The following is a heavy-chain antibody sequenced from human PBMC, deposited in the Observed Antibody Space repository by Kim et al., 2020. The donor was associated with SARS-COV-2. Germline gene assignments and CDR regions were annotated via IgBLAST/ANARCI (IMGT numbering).Heavy chain of an antibody. CDR2: IYYSGST. V-gene: IGHV4-59*08. CDR1: GGSISSYY. Sequence: SETLSLTCTVSGGSISSYYWSWIRQPPGKGLEWIGYIYYSGSTNYNPSLKSRVTISVDTSKNQFSLKLSSVTAADTAVYYCARQEAGSGSYLFDYWGQGTLVTVSS. J-gene: IGHJ4*02. D-gene: IGHD3-10*01. CDR3: ARQEAGSGSYLFDY.